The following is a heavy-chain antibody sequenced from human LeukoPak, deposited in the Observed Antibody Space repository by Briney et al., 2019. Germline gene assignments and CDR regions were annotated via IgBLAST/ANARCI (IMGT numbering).Heavy chain of an antibody. CDR2: INPNGGGT. V-gene: IGHV1-46*01. Sequence: ASVKVSCKASGYTFTPYHIHWVRQAPGQGLEWMGMINPNGGGTNYAQKFHGSVSMTRDTPTSTVYMELSSLRSEDTAVYYCARGPSPPMVRGVIRNWFDPWGQGTLVTVSS. J-gene: IGHJ5*02. D-gene: IGHD3-10*01. CDR1: GYTFTPYH. CDR3: ARGPSPPMVRGVIRNWFDP.